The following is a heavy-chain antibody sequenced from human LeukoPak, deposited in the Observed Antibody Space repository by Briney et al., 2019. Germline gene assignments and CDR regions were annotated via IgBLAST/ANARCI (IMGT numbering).Heavy chain of an antibody. CDR2: INHSGST. V-gene: IGHV4-34*01. Sequence: SETLSLTCAVYGGTFSGYYWSWIRQPPGKGLEWIGEINHSGSTNYNPSLKSRVTISVDTSKNQFSLKLSSVTAADTAVYYCARLSGGYESGGNYWGQGTLVTVSS. D-gene: IGHD5-12*01. CDR3: ARLSGGYESGGNY. J-gene: IGHJ4*02. CDR1: GGTFSGYY.